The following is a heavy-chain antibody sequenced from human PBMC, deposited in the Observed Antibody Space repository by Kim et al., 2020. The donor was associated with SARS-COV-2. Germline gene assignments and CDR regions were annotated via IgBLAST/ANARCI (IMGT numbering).Heavy chain of an antibody. CDR2: INRDSSYI. V-gene: IGHV3-21*01. D-gene: IGHD1-26*01. CDR1: GFAFSSHS. CDR3: ASETVGPTLDF. J-gene: IGHJ4*02. Sequence: GGSLRLSCAAAGFAFSSHSMNWVRQAPGKGLEWVSSINRDSSYIRYTETMKGRFIISRDNAKNSIYLQMNSLRVEDTAVYYCASETVGPTLDFWGQGTLVTVSS.